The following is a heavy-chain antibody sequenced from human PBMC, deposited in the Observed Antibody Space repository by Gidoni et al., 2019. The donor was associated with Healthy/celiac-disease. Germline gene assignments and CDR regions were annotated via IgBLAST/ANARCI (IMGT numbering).Heavy chain of an antibody. D-gene: IGHD4-17*01. CDR3: AKSSPSVHGDLEYYYGMDV. V-gene: IGHV3-9*01. CDR1: GFTFDDYA. CDR2: ISWNSGSI. Sequence: EVQLVESGGGLVQPGRSLRLSCAASGFTFDDYAMHWVRQAPGKGLEWVSGISWNSGSIGYADSVKGRFTISRDNAKNSLYLQMNSLRAEDTALYYCAKSSPSVHGDLEYYYGMDVWGQGTTVTVSS. J-gene: IGHJ6*02.